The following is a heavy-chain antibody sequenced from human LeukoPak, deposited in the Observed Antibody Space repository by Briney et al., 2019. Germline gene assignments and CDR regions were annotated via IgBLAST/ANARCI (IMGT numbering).Heavy chain of an antibody. Sequence: SETLSLTCDVSGGSFSGYYYSWIRQPPGKGLEWIGEVSHSGTTNYNSSLKSRVSMSVGVSSTQFSLIMTSVTAADTAVYYCATSGWNGGGGFDPWSQGTLVIVSS. CDR2: VSHSGTT. CDR3: ATSGWNGGGGFDP. J-gene: IGHJ5*02. D-gene: IGHD3-16*01. CDR1: GGSFSGYY. V-gene: IGHV4-34*01.